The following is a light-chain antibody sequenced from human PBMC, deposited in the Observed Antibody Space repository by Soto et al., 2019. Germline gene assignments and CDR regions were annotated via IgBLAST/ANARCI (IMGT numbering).Light chain of an antibody. CDR2: GIS. CDR1: QTVTRSY. Sequence: DIVLTPSPGTLSLLPGERATLSCRASQTVTRSYLAWYQHKPGQAPRLLISGISRRAPGIPDRFSGDGSGTDFTLTISRLEPEDYAVYYCHQYDGSPITFGQGTRLEIK. CDR3: HQYDGSPIT. V-gene: IGKV3-20*01. J-gene: IGKJ5*01.